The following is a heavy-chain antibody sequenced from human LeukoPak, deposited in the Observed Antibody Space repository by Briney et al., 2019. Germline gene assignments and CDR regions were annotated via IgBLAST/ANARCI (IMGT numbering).Heavy chain of an antibody. V-gene: IGHV4-39*01. CDR2: IYYSGST. CDR3: ARHDYGDYEVFDY. CDR1: GGSISSSSYY. Sequence: SETLSLTCTVSGGSISSSSYYWGWIRQPPGKGLEWIGSIYYSGSTYYNPSLKSRVTISVDTSKNQFSLKLSSVTAADTAVYYCARHDYGDYEVFDYWGQGTLVTVSS. D-gene: IGHD4-17*01. J-gene: IGHJ4*02.